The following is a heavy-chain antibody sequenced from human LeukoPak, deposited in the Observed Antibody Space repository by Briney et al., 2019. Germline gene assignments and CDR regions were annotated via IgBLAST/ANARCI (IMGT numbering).Heavy chain of an antibody. J-gene: IGHJ4*02. CDR2: IIPIFGTA. V-gene: IGHV1-69*13. CDR3: ARGLYYYDSSGYAKYFDY. D-gene: IGHD3-22*01. Sequence: ASVKVSCKASRGTFSSYAISWVRQAPGQGLEWMGGIIPIFGTANYAQKFQGRVTITADESTSTAYMELSSLRSEDTAVYYCARGLYYYDSSGYAKYFDYWGQGTLVTVSS. CDR1: RGTFSSYA.